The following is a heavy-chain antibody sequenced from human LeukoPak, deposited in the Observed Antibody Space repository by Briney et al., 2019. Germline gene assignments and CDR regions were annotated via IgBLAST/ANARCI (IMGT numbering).Heavy chain of an antibody. J-gene: IGHJ4*02. V-gene: IGHV1-18*01. Sequence: ASVKVSCKASGYTFTNHGINWVRQAPGQGLEWMGWISAYNGHTNYAQNLQGRVTMTTDTSTSTAYMELRSLRSDDTAVYFYVRDSSGFPRDASDYWGQGTLVTVSS. CDR3: VRDSSGFPRDASDY. CDR1: GYTFTNHG. CDR2: ISAYNGHT. D-gene: IGHD3-22*01.